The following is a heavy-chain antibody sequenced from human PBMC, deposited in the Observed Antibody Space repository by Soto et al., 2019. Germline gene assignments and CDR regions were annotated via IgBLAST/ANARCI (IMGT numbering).Heavy chain of an antibody. D-gene: IGHD6-19*01. V-gene: IGHV3-73*01. Sequence: GGSLRLSCAASGFTFSGSAMHWVRQASGKGLGWVGRIRSKANSYATAYAASVKGRFTISRDDSKNTAYLQMNSLKTEDTAVYYCTRSIAVAGTSYFWGQGTLVTVSS. CDR2: IRSKANSYAT. CDR3: TRSIAVAGTSYF. CDR1: GFTFSGSA. J-gene: IGHJ4*02.